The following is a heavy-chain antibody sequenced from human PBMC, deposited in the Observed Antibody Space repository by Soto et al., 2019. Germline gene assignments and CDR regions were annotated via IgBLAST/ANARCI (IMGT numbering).Heavy chain of an antibody. J-gene: IGHJ4*02. V-gene: IGHV4-31*03. CDR2: IYYSGST. CDR3: ARGKPQYYFDY. D-gene: IGHD4-4*01. CDR1: GGSISSGGYY. Sequence: PSETLSLTCTVSGGSISSGGYYWCWIRQHPGKGLEWIGYIYYSGSTYYNPSLKSRVTISVDTSKNQFSLKLSSVTAADTAVYYCARGKPQYYFDYWGQGTLVTVSS.